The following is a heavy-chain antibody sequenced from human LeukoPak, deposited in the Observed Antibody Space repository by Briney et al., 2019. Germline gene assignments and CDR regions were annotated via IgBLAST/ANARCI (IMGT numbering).Heavy chain of an antibody. Sequence: GGSLRLSRAASGFTFSSYSMNWVRQAPGKGLEWLSSISSSSSYIYYADSVKGRFTISRDNAKNSLYLQMNSLRAEDTAVYYCARSFLSIAAAATDYWGQGTLVTVSS. CDR2: ISSSSSYI. J-gene: IGHJ4*02. D-gene: IGHD6-13*01. V-gene: IGHV3-21*01. CDR1: GFTFSSYS. CDR3: ARSFLSIAAAATDY.